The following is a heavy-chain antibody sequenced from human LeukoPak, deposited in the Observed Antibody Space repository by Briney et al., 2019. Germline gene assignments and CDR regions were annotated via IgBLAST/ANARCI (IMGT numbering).Heavy chain of an antibody. CDR2: INQHGSES. V-gene: IGHV3-7*01. CDR3: ARDRHEDNWFDP. CDR1: RSAFSQYW. J-gene: IGHJ5*02. Sequence: GRSLSLSCEVSRSAFSQYWMSCVRRAPGKGLGWVANINQHGSESYYGDSVKGRFTISRDKAKNSLYLQMNSLRAEDTAVYYCARDRHEDNWFDPWGQGTLVTVSS.